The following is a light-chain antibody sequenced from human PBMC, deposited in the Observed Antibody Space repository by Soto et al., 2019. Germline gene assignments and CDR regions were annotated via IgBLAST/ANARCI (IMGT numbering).Light chain of an antibody. V-gene: IGLV2-8*01. CDR1: SSDVGGYNF. CDR2: EVS. Sequence: QSVLTQPASVSVSPEQSVTISCTGTSSDVGGYNFVSWYQQHPGKAPKLIIYEVSKRPSGVPDRFSGSKSGNTASLTVSGLQAEDEANFYCSSFAGGNNYVFGTGTKVTVL. J-gene: IGLJ1*01. CDR3: SSFAGGNNYV.